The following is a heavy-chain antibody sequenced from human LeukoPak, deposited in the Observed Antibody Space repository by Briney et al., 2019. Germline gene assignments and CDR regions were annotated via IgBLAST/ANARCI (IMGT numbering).Heavy chain of an antibody. D-gene: IGHD2-2*01. CDR2: VRQDGGEK. J-gene: IGHJ4*02. V-gene: IGHV3-7*03. CDR3: AKAGRVVVPAAMVDY. CDR1: GFTFSSYW. Sequence: GGSLRLSCAASGFTFSSYWMHWVRQAPGKGLEWVANVRQDGGEKYYVDSVKGRFTISRDNSKNTLYLQMNSLRAEDTAVYYCAKAGRVVVPAAMVDYWGQGTLVTVSS.